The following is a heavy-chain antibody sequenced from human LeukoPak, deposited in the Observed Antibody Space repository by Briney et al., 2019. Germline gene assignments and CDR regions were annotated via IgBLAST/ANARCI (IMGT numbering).Heavy chain of an antibody. CDR1: GYTFTGYY. Sequence: GASVKVSCKASGYTFTGYYMHWVRQAPGQGLEWMGWINPNSGGTNYAQKFQGRVTMTRDTSISTACMELSRLRSDDTAVYYCARNYQGLHSPRVDYWGQGTLVTVSS. CDR2: INPNSGGT. D-gene: IGHD4-11*01. CDR3: ARNYQGLHSPRVDY. J-gene: IGHJ4*02. V-gene: IGHV1-2*02.